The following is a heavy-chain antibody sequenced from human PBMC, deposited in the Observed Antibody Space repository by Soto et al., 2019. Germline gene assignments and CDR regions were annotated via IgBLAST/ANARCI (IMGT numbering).Heavy chain of an antibody. D-gene: IGHD5-12*01. CDR3: ARSQVEMATIIDN. J-gene: IGHJ4*02. CDR2: IIPIFGTA. V-gene: IGHV1-69*13. Sequence: ASVKVSCKASGGTFSSYAISWVRQAPGQGLEWMGGIIPIFGTANYAQKFQGRVTITADESTSTAYMELSSLRSEDTAVYYCARSQVEMATIIDNWGQGTLVTVSS. CDR1: GGTFSSYA.